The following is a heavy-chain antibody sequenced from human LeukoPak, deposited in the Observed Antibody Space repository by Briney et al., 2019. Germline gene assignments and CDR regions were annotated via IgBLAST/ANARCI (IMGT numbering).Heavy chain of an antibody. D-gene: IGHD2-2*01. Sequence: PSETLSLTCTVSGGSISSSSYYWGWIRQPPGKGLEWIGSIYYSGSTYYNPSLESRVTISVDTSKNQFSLKLSSVTAADTAVYYCGRESGLLFWVQLSPWGQGTLVTVSS. J-gene: IGHJ5*02. V-gene: IGHV4-39*07. CDR2: IYYSGST. CDR1: GGSISSSSYY. CDR3: GRESGLLFWVQLSP.